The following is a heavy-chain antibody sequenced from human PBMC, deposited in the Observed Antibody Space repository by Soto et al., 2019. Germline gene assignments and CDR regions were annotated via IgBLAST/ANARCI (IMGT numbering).Heavy chain of an antibody. D-gene: IGHD3-22*01. CDR3: AKVPPKDSHSREYYYYYGMDV. CDR1: GFTFSSYG. Sequence: GGSLRLSCAASGFTFSSYGMHWVRQAPGKGLEWVAVISYDGSNKYYADSVKGRFTISRDNSKNTLYLQMNSLRAEDTAVYYCAKVPPKDSHSREYYYYYGMDVWGQGTTVTVSS. CDR2: ISYDGSNK. V-gene: IGHV3-30*18. J-gene: IGHJ6*02.